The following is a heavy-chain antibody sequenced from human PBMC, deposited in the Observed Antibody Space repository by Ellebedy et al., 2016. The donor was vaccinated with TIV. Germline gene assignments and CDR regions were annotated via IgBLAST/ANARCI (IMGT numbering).Heavy chain of an antibody. D-gene: IGHD2-2*01. V-gene: IGHV3-30*18. CDR2: LSYDGSNK. J-gene: IGHJ4*02. CDR1: GFTFSNYG. Sequence: GGSLGLSXAASGFTFSNYGMHWVRQAPGKGLEWVAFLSYDGSNKYYADSVKGRFTISRNNSNNTLYLQMNSLRAEDTAVYYCAKGSLYCSSTRCYSDYWGQGTLVTVSS. CDR3: AKGSLYCSSTRCYSDY.